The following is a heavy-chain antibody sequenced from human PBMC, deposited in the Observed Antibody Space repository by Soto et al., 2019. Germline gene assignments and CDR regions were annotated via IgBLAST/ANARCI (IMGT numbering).Heavy chain of an antibody. CDR1: GGSISSYY. Sequence: SETLSLTCTVSGGSISSYYWSWIRQPPGKGLEWIGYIYYSGSTNYNPSLKSRVTISVDTSKNQFSLKLSSVTAADTAVYYCARGRYDFWSGYFGGWFDPWGQGTLVTVSS. D-gene: IGHD3-3*01. CDR2: IYYSGST. V-gene: IGHV4-59*01. J-gene: IGHJ5*02. CDR3: ARGRYDFWSGYFGGWFDP.